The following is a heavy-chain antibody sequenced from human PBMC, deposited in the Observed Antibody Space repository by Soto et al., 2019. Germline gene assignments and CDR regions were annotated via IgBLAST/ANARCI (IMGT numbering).Heavy chain of an antibody. D-gene: IGHD2-8*01. Sequence: GGSLRLSCAASGFNFAKYAMNWDRQAPGQGLEWVSAMSGGGSTAHYAAAVKGRFTISRDNSRNTVHLQIDSLRVEDPAIYYCAKELGIVLMVHAASDSWGQGIPVTVSS. J-gene: IGHJ4*02. CDR2: MSGGGSTA. CDR1: GFNFAKYA. CDR3: AKELGIVLMVHAASDS. V-gene: IGHV3-23*01.